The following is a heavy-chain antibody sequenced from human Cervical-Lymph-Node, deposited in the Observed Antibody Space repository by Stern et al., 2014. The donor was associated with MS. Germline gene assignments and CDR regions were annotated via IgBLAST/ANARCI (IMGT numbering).Heavy chain of an antibody. D-gene: IGHD3-10*01. J-gene: IGHJ5*02. CDR1: GGTFSSYA. CDR3: ARSEDTMVRGVIYWFDP. CDR2: VIPIFGTA. Sequence: QVQLVQSGAEVKKPGSSGKVSCKASGGTFSSYAISWVRQAPGQGLEWMGGVIPIFGTANYAQKFQGRVTITADESTSTAYMELSSLRSEDTAVYYCARSEDTMVRGVIYWFDPWGQGTLVTVSS. V-gene: IGHV1-69*01.